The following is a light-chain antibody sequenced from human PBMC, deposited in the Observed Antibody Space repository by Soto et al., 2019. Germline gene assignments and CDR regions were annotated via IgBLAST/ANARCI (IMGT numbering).Light chain of an antibody. Sequence: GDRVTITCRASRSIRTYLNWYQQRPGKPPKLLIQTASTLQGGVPSRFSGSGSGTDFTLTISSLQPEDFATYYCQQTYSTFNSFGQGTELEIK. CDR2: TAS. CDR3: QQTYSTFNS. CDR1: RSIRTY. J-gene: IGKJ2*03. V-gene: IGKV1-39*01.